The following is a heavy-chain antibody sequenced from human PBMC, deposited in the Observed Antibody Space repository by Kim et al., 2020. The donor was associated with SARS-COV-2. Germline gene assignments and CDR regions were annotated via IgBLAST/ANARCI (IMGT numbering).Heavy chain of an antibody. Sequence: GESLKISCAASGFTFSSYGMHWVRQAPGKGLEWVAVIWYDGSNKYYADSVKGRFTISRDNSKNTLYLQMNSLRAEDTAVYYCARESVNYDSSGYSAGFDYWGQGTLVTVSS. CDR1: GFTFSSYG. D-gene: IGHD3-22*01. CDR2: IWYDGSNK. CDR3: ARESVNYDSSGYSAGFDY. J-gene: IGHJ4*02. V-gene: IGHV3-33*01.